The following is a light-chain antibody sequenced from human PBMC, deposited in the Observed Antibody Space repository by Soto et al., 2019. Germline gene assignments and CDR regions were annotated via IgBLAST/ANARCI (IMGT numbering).Light chain of an antibody. CDR1: QSVNSNY. Sequence: IVLTQSPGTPSLSPGEGATLSCRASQSVNSNYLAWYQQKPGQAPRLLIYAASSWATGIPDRFSGSGSGTDFTLTISRLEPEDFAVYYCQQYATSPVTFAGGTKVDIK. V-gene: IGKV3-20*01. CDR2: AAS. J-gene: IGKJ4*01. CDR3: QQYATSPVT.